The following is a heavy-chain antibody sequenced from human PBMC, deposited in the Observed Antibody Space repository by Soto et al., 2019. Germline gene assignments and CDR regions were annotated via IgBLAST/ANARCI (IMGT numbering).Heavy chain of an antibody. V-gene: IGHV3-48*02. D-gene: IGHD3-16*01. CDR3: ARDLAYAFDY. J-gene: IGHJ4*01. Sequence: GGSLRLSCAASGFIFISFSMNWIRQAPGKGLEWLSYIRSDSNHIGYADSVRGRFTISSDIAKNSLFLQMSSLRDEDTAVYYCARDLAYAFDYWGHGTLVTVSS. CDR1: GFIFISFS. CDR2: IRSDSNHI.